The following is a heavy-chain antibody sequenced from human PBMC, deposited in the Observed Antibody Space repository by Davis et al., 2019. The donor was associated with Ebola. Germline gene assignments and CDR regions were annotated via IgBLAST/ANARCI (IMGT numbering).Heavy chain of an antibody. D-gene: IGHD5-12*01. CDR1: GGSISSYY. V-gene: IGHV4-59*08. J-gene: IGHJ4*02. CDR3: ARHHGGNSGYDLDY. Sequence: GSLRLSCTVSGGSISSYYWSWIRQPPGKGLEWIGYIYYSGSTNYNPSLKSRVTISVDTSKNQFSLKLNSVTAADTAVYYCARHHGGNSGYDLDYWGQGTLVTVSS. CDR2: IYYSGST.